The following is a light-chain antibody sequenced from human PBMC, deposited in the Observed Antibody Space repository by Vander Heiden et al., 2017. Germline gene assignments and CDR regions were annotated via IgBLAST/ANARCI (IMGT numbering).Light chain of an antibody. Sequence: QSVLTQPPSASGTPGQRVTIACSGSSPNLGSRTVNWYQHLPGTAPKLLIYSNNQRPSGVPDRISASKSGTSASLAVSGLQSEDEADYYCSAWDNSLNAWVFGGGTKLTVL. CDR2: SNN. V-gene: IGLV1-44*01. CDR1: SPNLGSRT. CDR3: SAWDNSLNAWV. J-gene: IGLJ3*02.